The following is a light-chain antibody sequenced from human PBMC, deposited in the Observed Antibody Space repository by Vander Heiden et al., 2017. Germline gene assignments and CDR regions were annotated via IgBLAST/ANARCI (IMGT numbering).Light chain of an antibody. CDR2: RVF. CDR3: MQAKEFPVT. Sequence: DIVMTQTPLSSPDTLGQPASISCRSSQSLEHSNGNTYLTWLQQRPGQPPRPLIYRVFNRFSGVPNRFSGSGAGTDFTLKISRVEAEDVGVYYCMQAKEFPVTFGQGTRLEIK. V-gene: IGKV2-24*01. J-gene: IGKJ5*01. CDR1: QSLEHSNGNTY.